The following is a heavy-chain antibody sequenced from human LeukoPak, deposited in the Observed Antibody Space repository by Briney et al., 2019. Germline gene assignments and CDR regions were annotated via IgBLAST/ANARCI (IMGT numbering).Heavy chain of an antibody. Sequence: GGSLRLSCAASGFTFSSYGMHWVRQAPGKGLEWVSAISGSGGSTYYADSVKGRFTISRDNSKNTLHLQMNSLRAEDAAVYYCAKAVRGVIYYFDYWGQGTLVTVSS. CDR2: ISGSGGST. V-gene: IGHV3-23*01. D-gene: IGHD3-10*01. J-gene: IGHJ4*02. CDR3: AKAVRGVIYYFDY. CDR1: GFTFSSYG.